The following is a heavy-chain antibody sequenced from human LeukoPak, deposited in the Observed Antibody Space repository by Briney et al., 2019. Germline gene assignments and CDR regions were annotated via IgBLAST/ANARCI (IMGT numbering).Heavy chain of an antibody. CDR3: ARVRSGPYMDV. Sequence: PGGSPRLSCAASGFTFSSYSMNWVRQAPGKGLEWVSYISSSSSTIYYADSVKGRFTISRDNAKNSVYLQMNSLRAEDTAVYYCARVRSGPYMDVWGKGTTVTVSS. CDR1: GFTFSSYS. J-gene: IGHJ6*03. V-gene: IGHV3-48*01. CDR2: ISSSSSTI. D-gene: IGHD2-15*01.